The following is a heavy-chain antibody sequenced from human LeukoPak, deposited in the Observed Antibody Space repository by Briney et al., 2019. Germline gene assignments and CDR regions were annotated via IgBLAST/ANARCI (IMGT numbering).Heavy chain of an antibody. Sequence: ASVKCSCKASGYTFTGYYMHWVGQAPGQGLEWMGWINPNSGGTNYAQKFQGRVTMTRDTSISTAYMELSRLRSDDTAVYYCARDKQQLDYGMDVWGQGTTVTVSS. J-gene: IGHJ6*02. CDR2: INPNSGGT. D-gene: IGHD6-13*01. CDR1: GYTFTGYY. V-gene: IGHV1-2*02. CDR3: ARDKQQLDYGMDV.